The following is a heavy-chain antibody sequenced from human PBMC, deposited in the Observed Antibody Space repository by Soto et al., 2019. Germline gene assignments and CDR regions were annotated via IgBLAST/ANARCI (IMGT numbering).Heavy chain of an antibody. V-gene: IGHV4-61*01. CDR3: ARGLHVLRYFDWSYYFDY. D-gene: IGHD3-9*01. CDR2: IYYSGST. J-gene: IGHJ4*02. Sequence: SETLSLTCTVSCGSVSSGSYYWSWIRQPPGKGLEWIGYIYYSGSTNYNPSLKSRVTISVDTSKNQFSLKLSSVTAADTAVYYCARGLHVLRYFDWSYYFDYWGQGTLVTVSS. CDR1: CGSVSSGSYY.